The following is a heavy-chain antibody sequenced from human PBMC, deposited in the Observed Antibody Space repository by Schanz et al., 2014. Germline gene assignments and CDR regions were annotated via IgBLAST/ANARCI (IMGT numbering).Heavy chain of an antibody. Sequence: VHLLESGGGLVQPGGSLRLSCAASGFTFSNHALSWVRQAPGKGLEWVANIGYDGSEKYYVDSVKGRFTISRDNSKDTLYLQMSGLTPEDTAVYYCARGPIPIQGVPMDFWGQGTLVTVSS. CDR1: GFTFSNHA. J-gene: IGHJ4*02. V-gene: IGHV3-33*08. CDR3: ARGPIPIQGVPMDF. D-gene: IGHD3-10*01. CDR2: IGYDGSEK.